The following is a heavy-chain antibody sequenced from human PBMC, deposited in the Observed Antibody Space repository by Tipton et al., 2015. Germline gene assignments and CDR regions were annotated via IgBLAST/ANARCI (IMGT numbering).Heavy chain of an antibody. J-gene: IGHJ4*02. D-gene: IGHD3-22*01. CDR2: TYYRSKWYN. CDR1: GDNVSRNSAT. V-gene: IGHV6-1*01. CDR3: ARGAGDYFDSTGHYRTTRFDH. Sequence: GLVKPSQTLSLTCAISGDNVSRNSATWNWIRQSPSRGLEWLGRTYYRSKWYNDYAVSVKSRITINPDTSKNQFSLKLTSVTAADTAVYYCARGAGDYFDSTGHYRTTRFDHWGQGAWSPSPQ.